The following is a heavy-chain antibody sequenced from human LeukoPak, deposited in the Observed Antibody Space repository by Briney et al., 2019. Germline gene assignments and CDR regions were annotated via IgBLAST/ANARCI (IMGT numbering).Heavy chain of an antibody. J-gene: IGHJ5*02. CDR2: INHSGST. CDR3: ARGGWFDP. Sequence: SETLSLTCAVYGGSFSDYYWSWIRQPPGKGLEWIAEINHSGSTNYNSSLKSRVTISVDTSKNQFSLKLSSVTAADTAVYYCARGGWFDPWGQGTLVTVSS. CDR1: GGSFSDYY. V-gene: IGHV4-34*01.